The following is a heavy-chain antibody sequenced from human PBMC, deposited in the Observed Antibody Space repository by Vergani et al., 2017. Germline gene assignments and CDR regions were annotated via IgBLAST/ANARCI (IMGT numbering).Heavy chain of an antibody. D-gene: IGHD1-26*01. CDR1: GFTFSTYA. V-gene: IGHV3-23*01. CDR3: VKDAGSYENFFDS. J-gene: IGHJ4*02. Sequence: EVQLLESGGSLKQPGGSVRLSCAASGFTFSTYAMHWARQAPGKGLEWVSALTGGGGSTYYADSFKGRFIISRDNSRDTLYLQMNSLTPEDTATYYCVKDAGSYENFFDSWGQGTLVTVSS. CDR2: LTGGGGST.